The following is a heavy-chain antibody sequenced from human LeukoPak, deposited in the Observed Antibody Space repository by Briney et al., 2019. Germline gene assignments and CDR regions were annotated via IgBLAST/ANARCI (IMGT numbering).Heavy chain of an antibody. Sequence: ASVKVSCKASGYTFTCYYMHWVRQAPGQGLEWMGIINPSAAGTSYAQKFQGRVTMTRDTSTSTVYMELSSLRSEDTAVYYCARASPTFEYWGQGTLVTVSS. J-gene: IGHJ4*02. CDR3: ARASPTFEY. CDR1: GYTFTCYY. V-gene: IGHV1-46*01. CDR2: INPSAAGT.